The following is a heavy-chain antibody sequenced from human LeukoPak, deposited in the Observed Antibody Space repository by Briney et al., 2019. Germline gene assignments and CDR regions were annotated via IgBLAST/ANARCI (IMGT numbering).Heavy chain of an antibody. D-gene: IGHD6-13*01. CDR3: AKDAVNSSWRRRPDY. CDR2: ISYDGSNK. J-gene: IGHJ4*02. V-gene: IGHV3-30*04. Sequence: PGGSLRLSCAASGFTFSSYAMHWVRQAPGKGLEWVAVISYDGSNKYYADSVKGRFTISRDNSKNTLYLQMNSLRAEDTAVYYCAKDAVNSSWRRRPDYWGQGTLVTVSS. CDR1: GFTFSSYA.